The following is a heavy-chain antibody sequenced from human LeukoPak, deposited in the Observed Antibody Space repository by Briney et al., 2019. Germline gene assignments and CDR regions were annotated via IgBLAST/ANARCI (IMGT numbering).Heavy chain of an antibody. J-gene: IGHJ6*02. Sequence: SETLSLTCTVSGGSISSYYWSWIRQPPGKGLEWIGYIYYSGSTNYNPSLKSRVTISVDTSKNQFSLKLSSVTAADTAVYYCARGRGALSIAAAGPTYYYYGMDVWGQGTTVTVSS. CDR3: ARGRGALSIAAAGPTYYYYGMDV. CDR2: IYYSGST. CDR1: GGSISSYY. D-gene: IGHD6-13*01. V-gene: IGHV4-59*01.